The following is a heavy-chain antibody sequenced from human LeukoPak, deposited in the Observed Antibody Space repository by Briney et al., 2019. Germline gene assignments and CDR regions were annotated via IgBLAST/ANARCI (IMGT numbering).Heavy chain of an antibody. CDR1: GFTFSSYS. CDR2: MSSSSSYI. D-gene: IGHD2-2*01. J-gene: IGHJ4*02. V-gene: IGHV3-21*01. Sequence: GGSLRLSCAASGFTFSSYSMNWVRQAPGKGLEWVSSMSSSSSYIYYADSVKGRFTISRDNAKNSLYLQMNSLRAEDTAVYYCARTIVVVPAAEYYFDYWGQGTLVTVSS. CDR3: ARTIVVVPAAEYYFDY.